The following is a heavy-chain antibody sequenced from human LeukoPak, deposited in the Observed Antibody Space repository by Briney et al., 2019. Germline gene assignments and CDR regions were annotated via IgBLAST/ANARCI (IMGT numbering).Heavy chain of an antibody. CDR3: ARVDTAMGADY. CDR1: GGSFSGYY. V-gene: IGHV4-34*01. J-gene: IGHJ4*02. Sequence: PSETLSLTCAVYGGSFSGYYWSWIRQPPGKGLEWIGEINHSGSTNYNPSLKSRVTISVDTSKNQFSLKLSSVTAADTAVYYCARVDTAMGADYWGQGTLVTVSS. D-gene: IGHD5-18*01. CDR2: INHSGST.